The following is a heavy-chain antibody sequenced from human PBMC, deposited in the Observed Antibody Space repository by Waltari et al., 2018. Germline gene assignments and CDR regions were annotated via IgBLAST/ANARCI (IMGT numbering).Heavy chain of an antibody. CDR3: ARDRGYSSGSKYLRELDV. J-gene: IGHJ6*02. V-gene: IGHV4-61*02. Sequence: QVQLQESGPGLVKPSQTLSLTCTVSGGSISSGSYYWSWIRQPAGKGLEWIGRIYTSGITHYNPALKIRVTISVDTSKNQFSLKLSSVTAADTAGYYCARDRGYSSGSKYLRELDVWGQGTTVTVSS. CDR2: IYTSGIT. CDR1: GGSISSGSYY. D-gene: IGHD6-19*01.